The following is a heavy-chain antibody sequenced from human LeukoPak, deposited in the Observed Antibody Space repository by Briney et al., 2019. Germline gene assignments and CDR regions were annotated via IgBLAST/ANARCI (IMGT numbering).Heavy chain of an antibody. CDR3: AKKSVPNTPPTFDY. CDR2: ISGGGDST. CDR1: GFTFSSYA. J-gene: IGHJ4*02. V-gene: IGHV3-23*01. Sequence: GGSLSLSCAASGFTFSSYAMNWVRQAPGKGLEWVSAISGGGDSTYYADSVRGRFTISRDNSKNTLYLQMNSLRAEDTAVYYCAKKSVPNTPPTFDYWGQGTLVTVSS. D-gene: IGHD2-2*02.